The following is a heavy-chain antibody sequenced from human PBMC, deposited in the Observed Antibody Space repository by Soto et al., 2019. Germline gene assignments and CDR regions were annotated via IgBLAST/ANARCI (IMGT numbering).Heavy chain of an antibody. D-gene: IGHD6-19*01. CDR2: INHSGST. CDR1: GGSFSPYF. J-gene: IGHJ2*01. CDR3: ARLASGWQYYYFDF. V-gene: IGHV4-34*01. Sequence: SETLSRTCAVYGGSFSPYFWSWIRQPPGTGLEWIGEINHSGSTNYNPSLTRRATLSVDTSKNQVSLKLTSVTAADTAVYYCARLASGWQYYYFDFWGRGTPVPVSS.